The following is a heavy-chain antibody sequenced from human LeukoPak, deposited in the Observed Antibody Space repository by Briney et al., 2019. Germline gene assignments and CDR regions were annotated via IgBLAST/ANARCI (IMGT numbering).Heavy chain of an antibody. CDR1: GFTFGDYA. CDR3: TRGGQTSSWFWVD. CDR2: IKQRGSEK. D-gene: IGHD6-13*01. Sequence: GGSLRLSCTASGFTFGDYAMSWFRQAPGKGLEWVANIKQRGSEKYYVDSVKGRFTISRDDAKNSLYLQMNSLRDEDTAMYYCTRGGQTSSWFWVDWGQGTLVTVSS. V-gene: IGHV3-7*01. J-gene: IGHJ4*02.